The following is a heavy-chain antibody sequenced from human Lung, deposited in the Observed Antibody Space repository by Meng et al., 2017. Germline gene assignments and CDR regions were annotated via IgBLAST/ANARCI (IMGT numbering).Heavy chain of an antibody. V-gene: IGHV3-7*01. CDR3: ARSPLPYSPYGMDV. J-gene: IGHJ6*02. CDR2: IKQDGSEK. D-gene: IGHD2-15*01. Sequence: GESLKISCAASGFTFSSYWMSWVRQAPGKGLEWVANIKQDGSEKYYVDSVEGRFTISRDNAKNSLYLQMNSLRAEDTAVYYCARSPLPYSPYGMDVWGQGTTVTV. CDR1: GFTFSSYW.